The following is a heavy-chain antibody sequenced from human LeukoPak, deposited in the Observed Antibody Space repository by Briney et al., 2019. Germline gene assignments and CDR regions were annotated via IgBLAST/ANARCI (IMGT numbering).Heavy chain of an antibody. CDR2: LNWNGSTT. D-gene: IGHD2-2*01. J-gene: IGHJ4*02. CDR1: GFIFSSYS. V-gene: IGHV3-20*04. CDR3: VRNTKDY. Sequence: GGSLRLSCAASGFIFSSYSMNWVRQAPGKGLEWVSGLNWNGSTTGYADSVKGRFTISRDNAKSSLYLQMSSLRAEDTALYYCVRNTKDYWGQGTLVTVSS.